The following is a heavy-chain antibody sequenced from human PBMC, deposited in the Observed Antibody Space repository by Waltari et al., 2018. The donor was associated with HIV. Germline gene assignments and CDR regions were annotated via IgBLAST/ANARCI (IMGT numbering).Heavy chain of an antibody. V-gene: IGHV4-61*02. CDR3: ARVHYDFWSGSNTGYFDY. CDR1: GGPISRGSYY. Sequence: QVQLQESGPGLVTPSQTLSLPCTVSGGPISRGSYYWSWIRQPAGKGLEWIGRIYTSGSTNYNPSLKSRVTISVDTSKNQFSLKLSSVTAADTAVYYCARVHYDFWSGSNTGYFDYWGQGTLVTVSS. CDR2: IYTSGST. D-gene: IGHD3-3*01. J-gene: IGHJ4*02.